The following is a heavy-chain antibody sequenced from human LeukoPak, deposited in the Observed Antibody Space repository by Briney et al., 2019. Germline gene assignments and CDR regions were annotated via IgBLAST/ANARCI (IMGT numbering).Heavy chain of an antibody. CDR1: GFTFDDYG. J-gene: IGHJ4*02. V-gene: IGHV3-23*01. D-gene: IGHD6-6*01. CDR3: AKDQYDYSSSSFDY. CDR2: ISGSGGSI. Sequence: GGSLRLSCAASGFTFDDYGMSWVRQAPGKGLEWVSAISGSGGSIYYADSVKGRFTISRDNSKNTLYLQMNSLRAEDTAVYYCAKDQYDYSSSSFDYWGQGTLVTVSS.